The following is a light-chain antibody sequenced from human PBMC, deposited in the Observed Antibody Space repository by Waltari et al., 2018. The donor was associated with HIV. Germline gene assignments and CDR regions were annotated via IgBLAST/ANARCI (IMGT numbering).Light chain of an antibody. CDR2: GNS. CDR3: QSYDSSLSGFI. Sequence: QSVLTQPPSVSGAPGQRVTISCTGSNSTIGSVYDVTWYQQVPGTVPKLLIYGNSNRPSGVPDRISGSKSGSSASLAISGLQADDEADYYCQSYDSSLSGFIFGTGTRVTVL. J-gene: IGLJ1*01. CDR1: NSTIGSVYD. V-gene: IGLV1-40*01.